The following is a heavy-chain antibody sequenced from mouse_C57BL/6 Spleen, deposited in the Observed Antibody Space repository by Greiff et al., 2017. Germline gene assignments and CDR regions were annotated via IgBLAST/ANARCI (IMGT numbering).Heavy chain of an antibody. V-gene: IGHV5-16*01. J-gene: IGHJ1*03. CDR1: GFTFSDYY. D-gene: IGHD4-1*01. CDR3: ARANWDKYFDV. Sequence: EVQLVESEGGLVQPGSSMKLSCTASGFTFSDYYMAWVRQVPEKGLEWVANINYDGSSTYYLDSLKSRFIISRDNAKNILYLQMSSLKSEDTATYYCARANWDKYFDVWGTGTTVTVSS. CDR2: INYDGSST.